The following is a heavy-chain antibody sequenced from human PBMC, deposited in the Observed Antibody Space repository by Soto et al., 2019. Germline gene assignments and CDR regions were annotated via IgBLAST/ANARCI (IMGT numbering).Heavy chain of an antibody. J-gene: IGHJ5*02. CDR2: IYSGGST. CDR1: GFTVSSNY. CDR3: ARHLRDYDILTGYCRADWFDP. D-gene: IGHD3-9*01. Sequence: EVQLVETGGGLIQPGGSLRLSCAASGFTVSSNYMSWVRQAPGKGLEWVSVIYSGGSTYYADSVKGRFTISRDNSKNTRYLQMNSLRAEDTAVYYCARHLRDYDILTGYCRADWFDPWGQGTLVTVSS. V-gene: IGHV3-53*02.